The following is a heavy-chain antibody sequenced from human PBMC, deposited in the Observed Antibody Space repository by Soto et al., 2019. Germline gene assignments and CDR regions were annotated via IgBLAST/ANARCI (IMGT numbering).Heavy chain of an antibody. Sequence: EVQLVESGGGLVQPGGSLRLYCVGSGFMFDSFAMNWVRQAPGKGLAWVAYIKGGSDSIYYEESVKGRFTISRDNARNSLSLQMNSLSDEDTAVYDCAKSGDSAGWGIDFWGQGTLVTVSS. CDR2: IKGGSDSI. D-gene: IGHD6-19*01. CDR1: GFMFDSFA. J-gene: IGHJ4*02. CDR3: AKSGDSAGWGIDF. V-gene: IGHV3-48*02.